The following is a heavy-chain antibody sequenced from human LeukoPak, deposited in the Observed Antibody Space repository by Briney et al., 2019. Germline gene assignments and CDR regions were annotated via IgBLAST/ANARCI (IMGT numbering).Heavy chain of an antibody. V-gene: IGHV1-8*01. CDR1: GYTFTTYD. D-gene: IGHD6-19*01. Sequence: ASVKVSCKASGYTFTTYDINWVRQAPGQGLEWMGWMNPNSGNSGFAQKFQGRVTMTWRASVSTAYMELDSLTSEDTAVYCCGRSAGCGPLDYWGQGTLVTVSS. J-gene: IGHJ4*02. CDR3: GRSAGCGPLDY. CDR2: MNPNSGNS.